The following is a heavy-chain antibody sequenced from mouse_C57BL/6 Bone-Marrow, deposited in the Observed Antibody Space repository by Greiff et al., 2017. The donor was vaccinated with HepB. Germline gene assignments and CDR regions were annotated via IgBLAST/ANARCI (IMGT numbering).Heavy chain of an antibody. CDR2: ISSGGSYT. CDR1: GFTFSSYG. V-gene: IGHV5-6*01. CDR3: ARRGSYWAMDY. D-gene: IGHD1-1*01. Sequence: EVQRVESGGDLVKPGGSLKLSCAASGFTFSSYGMSWVRQTPDKRLEWVATISSGGSYTYYPDSVKGRFTISRDNAKNTLYLQMSSLKSEDTAMYYCARRGSYWAMDYRGQGTSVTVSS. J-gene: IGHJ4*01.